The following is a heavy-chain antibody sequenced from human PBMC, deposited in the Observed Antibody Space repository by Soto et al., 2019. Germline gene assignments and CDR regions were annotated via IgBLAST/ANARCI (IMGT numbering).Heavy chain of an antibody. CDR3: AQGARGDSGSYYYYYYGMDV. J-gene: IGHJ6*02. CDR1: GFTFSSYG. V-gene: IGHV3-30*18. D-gene: IGHD1-26*01. Sequence: QVQLVESGGGVVQPGRSLRLSCAASGFTFSSYGMHWVRQAPGKGLEWGEVISYDGSNKYYADSVKGRFTISRDNSKNTLYLQMNSLRAEDTAVYYCAQGARGDSGSYYYYYYGMDVWGQGTTVTVS. CDR2: ISYDGSNK.